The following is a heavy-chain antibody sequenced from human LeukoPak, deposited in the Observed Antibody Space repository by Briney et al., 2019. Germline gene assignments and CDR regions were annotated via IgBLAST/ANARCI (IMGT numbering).Heavy chain of an antibody. J-gene: IGHJ5*02. V-gene: IGHV3-48*01. CDR3: ARDQGFRYFDP. CDR1: GFTFSGYA. CDR2: ISSSSGTI. Sequence: PGGSLRLSCAASGFTFSGYAMNWVRQAPGKGLEWVAYISSSSGTIYCTDSVKGRFTISRDNAKNSVFLQMSSLSGGDTAIYYCARDQGFRYFDPWGQGTLVTVSS. D-gene: IGHD3-16*02.